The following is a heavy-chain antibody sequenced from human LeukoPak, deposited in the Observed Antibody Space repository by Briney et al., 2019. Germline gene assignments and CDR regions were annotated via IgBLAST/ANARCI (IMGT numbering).Heavy chain of an antibody. J-gene: IGHJ4*02. Sequence: ASVKVSCKASGYTFTSYDINWVRQATGQGLEWMGWMNPNSGNTGYAQKFQGRVTITRNTSISTAYMELSSLRSEDTAVYYCARGLYHDYVNFDYWGQGTLVTVSS. CDR1: GYTFTSYD. CDR2: MNPNSGNT. V-gene: IGHV1-8*03. D-gene: IGHD4-17*01. CDR3: ARGLYHDYVNFDY.